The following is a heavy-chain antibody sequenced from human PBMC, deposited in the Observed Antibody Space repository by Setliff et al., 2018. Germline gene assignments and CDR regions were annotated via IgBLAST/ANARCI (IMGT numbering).Heavy chain of an antibody. CDR3: AREDGPNYYYYYMDI. CDR1: GGSISSGNYY. V-gene: IGHV4-61*09. Sequence: SETLSLTCTVSGGSISSGNYYWSWIRQPAGKGLEWIGHIQTSGTTNHNPSLKSRVTISVDTSKNQFSLKLSAVTAADTAVYFCAREDGPNYYYYYMDIWGKGTTVTVSS. D-gene: IGHD2-8*01. CDR2: IQTSGTT. J-gene: IGHJ6*03.